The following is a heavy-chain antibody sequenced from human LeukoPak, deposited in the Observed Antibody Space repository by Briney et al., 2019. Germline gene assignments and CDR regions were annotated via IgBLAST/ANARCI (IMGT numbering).Heavy chain of an antibody. J-gene: IGHJ6*03. CDR1: GGTFSSYA. Sequence: GASVKVSCKASGGTFSSYAISWVRQAPGQGLEWMGGIIPIFGTANYAQKFQGRVTITTDESTSTAYMELSSLRSEDTAVYYCARGSRGRRYYYYYMDVWGKGTTVTVSS. V-gene: IGHV1-69*05. CDR3: ARGSRGRRYYYYYMDV. D-gene: IGHD3-10*01. CDR2: IIPIFGTA.